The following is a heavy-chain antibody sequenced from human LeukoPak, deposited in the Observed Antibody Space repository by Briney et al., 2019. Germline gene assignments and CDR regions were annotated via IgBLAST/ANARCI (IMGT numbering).Heavy chain of an antibody. V-gene: IGHV3-23*01. CDR3: ARGGPGAFDI. CDR1: GFTFSSYW. D-gene: IGHD3-16*01. CDR2: ISGSGGST. Sequence: GGSLRLSCAASGFTFSSYWMSWVRQAPGKGLEWVSAISGSGGSTYYADSVKGRFTISRDNAKNSLYLQMNSLRAEDTAVYYCARGGPGAFDIWGQGTMVTVSS. J-gene: IGHJ3*02.